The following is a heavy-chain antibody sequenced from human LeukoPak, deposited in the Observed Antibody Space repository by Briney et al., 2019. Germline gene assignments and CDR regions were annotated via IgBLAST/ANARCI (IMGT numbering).Heavy chain of an antibody. J-gene: IGHJ4*02. CDR3: ARDFLATYYYDSSGFFDY. V-gene: IGHV3-33*01. Sequence: GGSLRLSCAASGFTFTSYGMHWVRQAPGKGLEWVAVIWYDGSNKYYADSVKGRFTISRDNSKNTLYLQMNSLRAEDTAVYYCARDFLATYYYDSSGFFDYWGQGTLVTVSS. D-gene: IGHD3-22*01. CDR1: GFTFTSYG. CDR2: IWYDGSNK.